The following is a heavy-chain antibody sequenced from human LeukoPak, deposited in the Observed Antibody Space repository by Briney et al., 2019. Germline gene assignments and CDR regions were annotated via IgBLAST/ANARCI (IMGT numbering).Heavy chain of an antibody. CDR2: IYTSGST. J-gene: IGHJ6*03. D-gene: IGHD6-13*01. CDR3: ARDEYSSSWDYYYYYMDV. CDR1: GGSISSYY. V-gene: IGHV4-4*07. Sequence: SETLSLTCTVSGGSISSYYWSWIRQPAGKGLEWIGRIYTSGSTNYNPSLKSRVTISVDKSKNQLSLKLSSVTAADTAVYYCARDEYSSSWDYYYYYMDVWGKGTTVTVSS.